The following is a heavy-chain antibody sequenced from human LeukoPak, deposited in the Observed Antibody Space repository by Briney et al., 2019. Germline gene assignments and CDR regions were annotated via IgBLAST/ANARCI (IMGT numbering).Heavy chain of an antibody. J-gene: IGHJ6*03. CDR2: IYYSGST. V-gene: IGHV4-59*01. D-gene: IGHD3-3*01. CDR1: GGSISSYY. Sequence: PSETLSPTCTVSGGSISSYYWSWIRQPPGKGLEWIGYIYYSGSTNYNPSLKSRVTISVDTSKNQFSLKLSSVTAADTAVYYCARTGFLEWFSAGYYYYYYMDVWGKGTTVTVSS. CDR3: ARTGFLEWFSAGYYYYYYMDV.